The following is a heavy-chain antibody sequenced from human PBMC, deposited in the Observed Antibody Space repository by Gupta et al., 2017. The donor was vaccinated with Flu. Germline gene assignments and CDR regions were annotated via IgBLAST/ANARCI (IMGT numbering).Heavy chain of an antibody. CDR3: ARGGTGYDSSWIF. J-gene: IGHJ4*02. V-gene: IGHV5-51*01. D-gene: IGHD6-13*01. CDR2: IYPLDSDT. Sequence: VRQMPGKGREWMGIIYPLDSDTRYNPSIQGQVTMSADKSTDTAYLQWRSLRASDSAFYYCARGGTGYDSSWIFWVQGTLVTVSS.